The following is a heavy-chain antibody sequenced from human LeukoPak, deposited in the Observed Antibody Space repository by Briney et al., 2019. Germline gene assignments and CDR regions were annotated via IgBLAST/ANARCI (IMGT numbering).Heavy chain of an antibody. CDR3: ARMALDGGDSIGFDS. V-gene: IGHV1-2*02. J-gene: IGHJ5*01. CDR2: INPNIGDA. D-gene: IGHD2-21*02. CDR1: GYTFTVYF. Sequence: ASVKVSCKASGYTFTVYFIHWVRHAPGQGLEWVGWINPNIGDASYAQKFQDRVTMTRDRSINTAYMELSRLTSDDTAVYYCARMALDGGDSIGFDSWGQGTLVTVSS.